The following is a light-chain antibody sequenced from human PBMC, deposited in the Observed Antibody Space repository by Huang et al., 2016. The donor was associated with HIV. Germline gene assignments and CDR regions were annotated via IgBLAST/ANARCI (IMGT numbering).Light chain of an antibody. CDR1: QAISNY. Sequence: DIQMTQSPSAMSASVGDKVTITCRASQAISNYLVWFQQKPGRAPKRLIYAASSLQSEVPSRFSGSGYGTKFTLTISSLQPEDFATYYCLQHHAYPRTFGPGTKVEVK. CDR2: AAS. J-gene: IGKJ1*01. CDR3: LQHHAYPRT. V-gene: IGKV1-17*03.